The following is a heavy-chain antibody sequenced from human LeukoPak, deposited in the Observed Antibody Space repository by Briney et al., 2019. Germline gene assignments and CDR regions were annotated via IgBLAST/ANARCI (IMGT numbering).Heavy chain of an antibody. D-gene: IGHD1-1*01. V-gene: IGHV3-21*01. CDR3: ARGSGTHPPYYFDY. Sequence: PGGSLRLSCAASGFTFSSYWMSWVRQAPGKGLEWVSSISSSSSYIYYADSVKGRFTISRDNAKNSLYLQMNSLRAEDTAVYYCARGSGTHPPYYFDYWGQGTLVTVSS. J-gene: IGHJ4*02. CDR1: GFTFSSYW. CDR2: ISSSSSYI.